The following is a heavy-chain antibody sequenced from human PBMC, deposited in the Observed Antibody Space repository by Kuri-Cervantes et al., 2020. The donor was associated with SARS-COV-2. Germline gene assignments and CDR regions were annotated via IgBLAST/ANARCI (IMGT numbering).Heavy chain of an antibody. D-gene: IGHD3-22*01. Sequence: ASVKVSCKASGYTFTGYYMHWVRQAPGQGLEWMGWINPNSGGTNYAQKFQGRVTMTRDTSISTAYMELSRLRSDDTAVYYCARDPRGWYYYDSSGQLDYWGQGTLVTVSS. J-gene: IGHJ4*02. CDR2: INPNSGGT. V-gene: IGHV1-2*02. CDR1: GYTFTGYY. CDR3: ARDPRGWYYYDSSGQLDY.